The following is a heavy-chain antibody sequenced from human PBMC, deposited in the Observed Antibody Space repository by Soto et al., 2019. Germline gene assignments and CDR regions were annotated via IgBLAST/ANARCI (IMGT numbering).Heavy chain of an antibody. CDR1: GGTFSSYT. D-gene: IGHD2-15*01. V-gene: IGHV1-69*08. CDR2: IIPILGIA. J-gene: IGHJ3*02. CDR3: ARDGAKKRAADDAFDI. Sequence: QVQLVQSGAEVKKPGSSVKVSCKASGGTFSSYTISWVRQAPGQGLEWMGRIIPILGIANYAQKFQGRVTITADKSTSTAYMELSSLRSEDTVVYYCARDGAKKRAADDAFDIWGQGTMVTVSS.